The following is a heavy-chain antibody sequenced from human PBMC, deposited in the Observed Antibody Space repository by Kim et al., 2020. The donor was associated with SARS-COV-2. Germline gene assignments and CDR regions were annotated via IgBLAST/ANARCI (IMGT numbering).Heavy chain of an antibody. J-gene: IGHJ4*02. CDR3: ARVTSRYYDFWSGDLDY. V-gene: IGHV1-69*01. Sequence: FQGRVTITADESTSTAYMELSSLRSEDTAVYYCARVTSRYYDFWSGDLDYWGQGTLVTVSS. D-gene: IGHD3-3*01.